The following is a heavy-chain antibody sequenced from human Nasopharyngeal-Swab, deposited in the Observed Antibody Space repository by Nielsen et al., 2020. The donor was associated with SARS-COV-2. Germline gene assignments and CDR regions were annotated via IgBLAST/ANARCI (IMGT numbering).Heavy chain of an antibody. V-gene: IGHV4-34*01. J-gene: IGHJ5*01. Sequence: GSLRLSCAASGFTFSSYAMSWVRQAPGKGLEWIGEINHSGSTKSNPSLKSRVTISVDTSKNRFSLKLSSVTAADTAVYYCARGVPLYSSSWFGSWGQGTLVTVSS. D-gene: IGHD6-13*01. CDR2: INHSGST. CDR3: ARGVPLYSSSWFGS. CDR1: GFTFSSYA.